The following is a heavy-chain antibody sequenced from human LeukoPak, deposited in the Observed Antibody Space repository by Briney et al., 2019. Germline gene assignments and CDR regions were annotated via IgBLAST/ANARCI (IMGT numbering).Heavy chain of an antibody. V-gene: IGHV1-8*01. D-gene: IGHD6-13*01. CDR1: GYTFTSYD. Sequence: ASVKVSCKASGYTFTSYDINWVRQATGQGLKWMGWMNPNSGNTGYAQKFQGRVTMTRNTSISTAYMELSSLRSEDTAVYYCARESSSGQNFDYWGQGTLVTVSS. CDR3: ARESSSGQNFDY. J-gene: IGHJ4*02. CDR2: MNPNSGNT.